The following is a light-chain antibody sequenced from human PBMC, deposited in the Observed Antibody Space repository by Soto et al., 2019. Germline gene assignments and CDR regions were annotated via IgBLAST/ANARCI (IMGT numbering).Light chain of an antibody. V-gene: IGLV2-14*02. CDR3: GSWDSSLTAVV. J-gene: IGLJ2*01. CDR2: DNN. Sequence: QSALTQPASVSGSPGQSITISCTGTSSDVGAYDIVSWYQHHPGKVPKLIIYDNNHRPSGISDRFSVSKSGTSATLGITGLQTEDEADYFCGSWDSSLTAVVFGGGTKLTVL. CDR1: SSDVGAYDI.